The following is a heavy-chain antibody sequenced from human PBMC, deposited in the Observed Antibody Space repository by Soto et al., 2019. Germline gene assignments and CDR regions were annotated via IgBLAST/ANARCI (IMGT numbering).Heavy chain of an antibody. D-gene: IGHD6-13*01. CDR3: ARALSISSSSAIHYGMDV. CDR1: GGSISTYY. J-gene: IGHJ6*02. V-gene: IGHV4-59*01. CDR2: IYYSGST. Sequence: SETLSLTCTVSGGSISTYYWSWIRQPPGKGLEWIGYIYYSGSTSYNPSLKSRVTISVDTSKNQFSLKLRSVTAADTAIYYCARALSISSSSAIHYGMDVWGQGTTVTVSS.